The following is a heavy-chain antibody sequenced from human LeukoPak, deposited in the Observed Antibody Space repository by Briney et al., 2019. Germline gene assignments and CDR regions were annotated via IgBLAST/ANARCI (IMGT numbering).Heavy chain of an antibody. J-gene: IGHJ4*02. CDR3: AKYTHSSGFDY. CDR1: GLTFRTTW. CDR2: IYSGGST. Sequence: GGSLRLSCATSGLTFRTTWMHWVRQAPGKGLMWVSVIYSGGSTYYADSVKGRFTFSRDNSKNTLYLQMNSLRAEDTAVYYCAKYTHSSGFDYWGQGTLVTVSS. D-gene: IGHD3-22*01. V-gene: IGHV3-53*01.